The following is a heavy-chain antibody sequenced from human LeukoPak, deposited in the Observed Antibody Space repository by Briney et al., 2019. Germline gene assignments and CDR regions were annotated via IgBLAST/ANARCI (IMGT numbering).Heavy chain of an antibody. J-gene: IGHJ4*02. V-gene: IGHV3-30*18. CDR1: GITFSNYA. CDR2: ISYDGTNK. Sequence: PGGSLRLPCAASGITFSNYAMHWVRQAPGKGLEWVAAISYDGTNKYYTDSVKGRFTISRDNSKNTLFLQMNSLRAEDTAVYYCAKGKAYHDYAPVDSWGQGTLVTVSS. D-gene: IGHD4-17*01. CDR3: AKGKAYHDYAPVDS.